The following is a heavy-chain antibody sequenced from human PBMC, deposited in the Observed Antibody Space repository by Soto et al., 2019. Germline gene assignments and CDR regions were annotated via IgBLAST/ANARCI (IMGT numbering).Heavy chain of an antibody. Sequence: GGSLRLSCAASGFTLSRKGMHWVRQAPGKGLEWVAVISYDGSNKYYGDSVKGRFTISRDNSKNTVSLQMNSLRAEDTAVYYCAKDALTVAGPQRGSLDVWGQGTTVTVSS. D-gene: IGHD6-19*01. J-gene: IGHJ6*02. CDR3: AKDALTVAGPQRGSLDV. CDR1: GFTLSRKG. V-gene: IGHV3-30*18. CDR2: ISYDGSNK.